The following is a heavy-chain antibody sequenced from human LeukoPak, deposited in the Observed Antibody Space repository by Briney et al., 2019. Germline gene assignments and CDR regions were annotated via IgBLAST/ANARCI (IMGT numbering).Heavy chain of an antibody. V-gene: IGHV1-8*01. J-gene: IGHJ4*02. D-gene: IGHD1-1*01. CDR3: ARRYGPTQFNY. CDR1: GYTFTSYD. CDR2: MNPNSGNT. Sequence: ASVKVSCKASGYTFTSYDINWLRQATGQGLEWMGWMNPNSGNTGYAQKLQGRVTMTRNTSISTAYMELSSLRSEDTAVYYCARRYGPTQFNYWGQGTLVTVSS.